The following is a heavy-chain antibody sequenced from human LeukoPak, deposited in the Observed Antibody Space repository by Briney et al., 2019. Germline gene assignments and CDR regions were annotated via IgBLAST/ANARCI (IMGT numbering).Heavy chain of an antibody. CDR1: GGSFSGYY. CDR2: INHSGST. D-gene: IGHD3-16*01. Sequence: PSETLSLTCAVYGGSFSGYYWNWIRRPPGKGLEWIGEINHSGSTNYNPSLKSRVTISVDTSKNQISLNLSSVTAADTAVYYCARGWIVSSLGVIENWGQGTLVTVSS. CDR3: ARGWIVSSLGVIEN. V-gene: IGHV4-34*01. J-gene: IGHJ4*02.